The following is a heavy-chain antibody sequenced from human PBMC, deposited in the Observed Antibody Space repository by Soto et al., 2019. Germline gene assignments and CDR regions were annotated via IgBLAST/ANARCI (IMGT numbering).Heavy chain of an antibody. J-gene: IGHJ3*02. CDR3: ARGGDVDTATRDAFDI. CDR2: MNPNSGNT. D-gene: IGHD5-18*01. V-gene: IGHV1-8*01. Sequence: ASVKVSCKASGYTFTSYDINWVRQATGQGLEWMGWMNPNSGNTGYAQKFQGRVTMTRNTSISTAYMELSSLRSEDTAVSYCARGGDVDTATRDAFDIWGQGTMVTV. CDR1: GYTFTSYD.